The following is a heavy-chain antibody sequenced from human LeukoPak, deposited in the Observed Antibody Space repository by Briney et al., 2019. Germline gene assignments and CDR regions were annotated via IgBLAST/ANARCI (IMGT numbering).Heavy chain of an antibody. V-gene: IGHV4-4*07. Sequence: PSETLSLTCTVSGGSISSYYWSWIRQPPGKGLEWIGRIYTSGSTNYNPSLKSRVTMSVDTSKNQFSLKLSSVTAADTAVYYCARLGNAAVANPPHWGQGTLVTVSS. D-gene: IGHD6-19*01. CDR1: GGSISSYY. J-gene: IGHJ1*01. CDR3: ARLGNAAVANPPH. CDR2: IYTSGST.